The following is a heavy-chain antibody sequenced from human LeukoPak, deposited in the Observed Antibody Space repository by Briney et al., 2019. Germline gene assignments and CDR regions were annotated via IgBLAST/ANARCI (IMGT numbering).Heavy chain of an antibody. V-gene: IGHV4-4*07. J-gene: IGHJ5*02. D-gene: IGHD1-26*01. Sequence: SETLSLTCTVSGGSISSYYWSWIRQPAGKGLEWIGRIYTSGSTNYNPSLKSRVTMSVDTSKNQSSLKLSSETAADTAVYYCARDLYSGSYYVRRGFNWFDPWGQETLVTVSS. CDR1: GGSISSYY. CDR3: ARDLYSGSYYVRRGFNWFDP. CDR2: IYTSGST.